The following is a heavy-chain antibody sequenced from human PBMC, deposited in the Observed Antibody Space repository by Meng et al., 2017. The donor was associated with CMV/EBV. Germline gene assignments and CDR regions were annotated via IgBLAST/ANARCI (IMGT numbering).Heavy chain of an antibody. V-gene: IGHV3-30-3*01. Sequence: GESLKISCAASGFTFSSYAMHWVRQAPGKGLEWVAVISYDGSNKYYADSVKGRFTISRDNSKNTLYLQMNSLRAEDTAVYYCARDFVEGIDYWGQGTLVTVSS. CDR2: ISYDGSNK. CDR1: GFTFSSYA. D-gene: IGHD3-10*01. CDR3: ARDFVEGIDY. J-gene: IGHJ4*02.